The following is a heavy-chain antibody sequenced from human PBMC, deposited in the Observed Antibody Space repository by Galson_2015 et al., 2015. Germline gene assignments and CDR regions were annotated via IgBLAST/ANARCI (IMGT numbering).Heavy chain of an antibody. D-gene: IGHD6-13*01. Sequence: SLRLSCAASGFTFSSYAMHWVRQAPGKGLEWVAVISYDGGNIYYADSVKGRFTIPRDNSKNTLYLQMNSLRAEDTAVYYCARRLAAGSLDYWGQGTLVTVSS. J-gene: IGHJ4*02. V-gene: IGHV3-30*01. CDR3: ARRLAAGSLDY. CDR2: ISYDGGNI. CDR1: GFTFSSYA.